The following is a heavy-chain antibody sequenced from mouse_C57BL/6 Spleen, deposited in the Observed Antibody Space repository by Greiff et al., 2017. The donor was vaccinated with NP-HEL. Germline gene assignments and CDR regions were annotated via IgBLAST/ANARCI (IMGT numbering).Heavy chain of an antibody. D-gene: IGHD2-2*01. V-gene: IGHV2-2*01. CDR3: ARKGLGGYDVFAY. CDR2: IWSGGST. Sequence: QVQLKQSGPGLVQPSQSLSITCTVSGFSLTSYGVHWVRQSPGKGLEWLGVIWSGGSTDYNVAFISRLSISKDNSKSQVFFKMNSLQADDTAIYYCARKGLGGYDVFAYWGQGTLVTVSA. CDR1: GFSLTSYG. J-gene: IGHJ3*01.